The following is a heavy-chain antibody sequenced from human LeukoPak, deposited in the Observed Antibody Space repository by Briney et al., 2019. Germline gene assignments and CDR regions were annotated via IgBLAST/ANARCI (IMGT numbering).Heavy chain of an antibody. J-gene: IGHJ3*02. CDR3: ARGGIYDSSGYKDAFDI. D-gene: IGHD3-22*01. CDR1: GGSISSYY. CDR2: IYCSGST. Sequence: SETLSLTCTVSGGSISSYYWSWIRQPPGKGLEWIGYIYCSGSTNYNPSLKSRVTISVDTSKNQFSLKLSSVTAADTAVYYCARGGIYDSSGYKDAFDIWGQGTMVTVSS. V-gene: IGHV4-59*08.